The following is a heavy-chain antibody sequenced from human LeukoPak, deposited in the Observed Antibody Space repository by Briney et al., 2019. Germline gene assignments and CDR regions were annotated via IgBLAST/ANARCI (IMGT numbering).Heavy chain of an antibody. D-gene: IGHD1-26*01. CDR2: INHSGST. CDR3: ARVGGSYDDVDY. J-gene: IGHJ4*02. CDR1: GGSFGGHY. Sequence: SETLSLTCAVSGGSFGGHYWSWIRQPPGKGLEWIGEINHSGSTNYNPSLRSRVTMSVDTSKNQFSLRLSSVTAAGTAVYYCARVGGSYDDVDYWGQGTRVTVSS. V-gene: IGHV4-34*01.